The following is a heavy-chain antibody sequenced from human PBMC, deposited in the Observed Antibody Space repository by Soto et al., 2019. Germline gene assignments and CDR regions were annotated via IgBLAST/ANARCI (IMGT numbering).Heavy chain of an antibody. Sequence: QVQLVQSGAEVKKPGSSVKVSCKASGGTFSSYTISWVRQAPGQGLGGMGRIIPILGIANYAQKFQGRVTITADKSTSTAYMELSSLRSEDTAVYYCARAGVAAAGRGFNWFDPWGQGTLVTVSS. V-gene: IGHV1-69*02. D-gene: IGHD6-13*01. J-gene: IGHJ5*02. CDR1: GGTFSSYT. CDR2: IIPILGIA. CDR3: ARAGVAAAGRGFNWFDP.